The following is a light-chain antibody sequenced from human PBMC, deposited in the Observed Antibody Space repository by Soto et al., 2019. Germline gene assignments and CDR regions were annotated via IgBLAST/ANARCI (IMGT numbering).Light chain of an antibody. V-gene: IGLV2-14*03. J-gene: IGLJ2*01. Sequence: QSVLTQPASVSGSPGQSITISCTGTSSDVGAYNHVSWYQHYPGKAPKLMIYDVNNRPSGVSNRFSGSKSGSTASLTISGLQAEDEADYYCSSFTTASTVLFGGVTKLTVL. CDR2: DVN. CDR1: SSDVGAYNH. CDR3: SSFTTASTVL.